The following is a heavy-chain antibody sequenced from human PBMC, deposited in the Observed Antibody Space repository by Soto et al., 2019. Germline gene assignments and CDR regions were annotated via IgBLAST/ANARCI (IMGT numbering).Heavy chain of an antibody. D-gene: IGHD3-22*01. CDR3: ARPYDSSDYYGGGMDV. CDR1: GGTFNNNA. Sequence: VASVKVSCKASGGTFNNNAISWVRQAPGKGLEWMGGIIPILGTANYAQKFRGRVTITADESTSTGYMDLSSLRSEDTAVYYCARPYDSSDYYGGGMDVWGQGTTVTVSS. J-gene: IGHJ6*02. V-gene: IGHV1-69*13. CDR2: IIPILGTA.